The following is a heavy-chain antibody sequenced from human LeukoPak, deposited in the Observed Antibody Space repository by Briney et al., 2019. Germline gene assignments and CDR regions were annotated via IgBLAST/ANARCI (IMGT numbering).Heavy chain of an antibody. CDR2: IKNDGSEK. D-gene: IGHD3-10*01. V-gene: IGHV3-7*01. J-gene: IGHJ4*02. Sequence: GGSLRLSCAASGFTFSSYWMSWVRQAPGKGLEWVANIKNDGSEKYYVDSVKGRFTISRDNAKNSLYPHMNSLRADDTAVYYCASFYGSGSYYNFLFDDWGQGTLVIVSS. CDR1: GFTFSSYW. CDR3: ASFYGSGSYYNFLFDD.